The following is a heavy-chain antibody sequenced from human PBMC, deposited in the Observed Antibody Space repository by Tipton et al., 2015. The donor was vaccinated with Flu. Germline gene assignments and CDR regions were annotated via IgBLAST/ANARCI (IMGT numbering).Heavy chain of an antibody. J-gene: IGHJ6*03. CDR1: GYTFTSYY. V-gene: IGHV1-46*01. Sequence: QSGPEVKKPGASVKVSCKASGYTFTSYYMHWVRQAPGQGLEWMGIINPSGGSTSYAQKFQGRVTMTRDTSTSTVYMELSSLRSEDTAVYYCARGILRFLEWAPYYMDVWGKGTTVTVSS. CDR3: ARGILRFLEWAPYYMDV. CDR2: INPSGGST. D-gene: IGHD3-3*01.